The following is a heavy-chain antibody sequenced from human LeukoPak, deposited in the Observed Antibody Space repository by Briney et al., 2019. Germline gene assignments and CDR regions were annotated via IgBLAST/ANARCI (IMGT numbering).Heavy chain of an antibody. CDR2: IYYSGST. D-gene: IGHD3-22*01. Sequence: SETLSLTCTVSGGSISSYYWSWIRQPPGKGLEWIGYIYYSGSTNYNPSLKSRVTISVDTSKNQFSLKLSSVTAADTAVYYCARASYDYDSSGWVPFDYWGQGTLVTVSS. V-gene: IGHV4-59*08. CDR1: GGSISSYY. J-gene: IGHJ4*02. CDR3: ARASYDYDSSGWVPFDY.